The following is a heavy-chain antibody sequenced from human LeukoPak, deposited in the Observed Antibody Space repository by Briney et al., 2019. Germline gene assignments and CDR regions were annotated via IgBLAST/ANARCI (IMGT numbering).Heavy chain of an antibody. CDR1: GYTFTSYY. J-gene: IGHJ4*02. CDR2: INPSGGST. V-gene: IGHV1-46*01. Sequence: GASVKVSCKASGYTFTSYYMHWVRQAPGQGLEWMGIINPSGGSTSYAQKFQGRVTITADKSTSTAYMELSSLRSEDTAVYYCARGRSGIGFDYWGQGTLVTVSS. D-gene: IGHD6-25*01. CDR3: ARGRSGIGFDY.